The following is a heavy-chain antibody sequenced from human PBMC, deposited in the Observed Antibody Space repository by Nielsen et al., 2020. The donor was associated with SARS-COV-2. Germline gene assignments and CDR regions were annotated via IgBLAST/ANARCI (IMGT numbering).Heavy chain of an antibody. D-gene: IGHD2-21*01. J-gene: IGHJ3*02. V-gene: IGHV3-74*01. CDR1: GFTFSTYA. Sequence: GGSLRLSCAASGFTFSTYAMHWVRQAPGKGLVWVSRVISDGTMAYYADSVKGRFTISRDNAKNTLFLQMNSLRGEDTAVYYCARELYNVVPQAFDIWGQGTMVTVSS. CDR3: ARELYNVVPQAFDI. CDR2: VISDGTMA.